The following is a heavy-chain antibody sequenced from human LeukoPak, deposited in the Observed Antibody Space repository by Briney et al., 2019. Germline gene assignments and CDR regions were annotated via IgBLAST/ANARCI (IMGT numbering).Heavy chain of an antibody. CDR1: GSSISSGYY. Sequence: SETLSLTCAVSGSSISSGYYWGWIRPPPGKGLEWIGSIYHSGSTYYNPSLKSRVTISVDTSKSQFSLKLSSVTAADTAVYYCARDERYSYGYGVGYWGQGTLVTVSS. D-gene: IGHD5-18*01. J-gene: IGHJ4*02. CDR2: IYHSGST. V-gene: IGHV4-38-2*02. CDR3: ARDERYSYGYGVGY.